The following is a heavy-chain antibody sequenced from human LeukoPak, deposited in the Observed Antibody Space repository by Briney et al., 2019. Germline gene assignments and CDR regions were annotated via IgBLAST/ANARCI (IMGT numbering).Heavy chain of an antibody. CDR3: ARDWGGAFDI. CDR2: ISSTGSTI. V-gene: IGHV3-48*04. J-gene: IGHJ3*02. CDR1: GFTFSSYS. D-gene: IGHD3-16*01. Sequence: GGSLRLSCAASGFTFSSYSMNWVRQAPGKGLEWVSSISSTGSTIYYADSVKGRFTISRDNAKNSLYLQMNSLRAEDTAVYYCARDWGGAFDIWGQGTMVTVSS.